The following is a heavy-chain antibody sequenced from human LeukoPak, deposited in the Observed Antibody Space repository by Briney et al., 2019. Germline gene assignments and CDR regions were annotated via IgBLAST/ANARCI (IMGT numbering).Heavy chain of an antibody. J-gene: IGHJ4*02. Sequence: PSQTLSLTCSVSGSSISSGAYYWSWIRQFPGRGLEWIAYIYHTGNTYYNPSLKSRLTISLDTSKNQFSLKLSSVTAADTAVYYCARDLSGYGASDYWGQGTLVTVSS. CDR2: IYHTGNT. V-gene: IGHV4-31*03. D-gene: IGHD3-22*01. CDR1: GSSISSGAYY. CDR3: ARDLSGYGASDY.